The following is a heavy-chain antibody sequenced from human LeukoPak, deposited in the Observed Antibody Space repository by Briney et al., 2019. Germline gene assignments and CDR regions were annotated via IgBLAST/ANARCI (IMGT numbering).Heavy chain of an antibody. CDR2: ISSSSSYI. J-gene: IGHJ3*02. Sequence: PGGSLRLSCAASGFTFSSYSMNWVRQAPGKGLEWVSSISSSSSYIYYADSVKGRFTISRDNAKNSLYLQMNSLRAEDTAVYYCARDLWLRGSYYSAFDIWGQGTMVTVSS. V-gene: IGHV3-21*01. CDR3: ARDLWLRGSYYSAFDI. D-gene: IGHD1-26*01. CDR1: GFTFSSYS.